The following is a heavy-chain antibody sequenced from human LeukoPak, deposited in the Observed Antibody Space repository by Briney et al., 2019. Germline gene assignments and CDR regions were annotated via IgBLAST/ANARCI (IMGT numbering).Heavy chain of an antibody. J-gene: IGHJ4*02. Sequence: GGSLRLSCAASGFTVDSNYLSWVRQAPGKGLEWVPTIYTGGNTYYAASVKGRFTISRDFSKNTVFLHMNSLRAEDTAMYYCARGDDSGYYDYFDYWGQGALVTVSS. CDR3: ARGDDSGYYDYFDY. CDR2: IYTGGNT. D-gene: IGHD3-22*01. V-gene: IGHV3-53*01. CDR1: GFTVDSNY.